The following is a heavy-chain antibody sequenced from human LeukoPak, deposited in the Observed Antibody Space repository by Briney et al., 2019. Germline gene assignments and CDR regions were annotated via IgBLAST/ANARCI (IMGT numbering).Heavy chain of an antibody. Sequence: GGSLRLSCAASGFSFSVYWMHWVRQAPGKGLEWVSAISGSGGSTYYADSVKGRFTISRDNSKNTLYLQMNSLRAEDTAVYYCARSRRDGYNSDAFDIWGQGTMVTVSS. V-gene: IGHV3-23*01. CDR3: ARSRRDGYNSDAFDI. D-gene: IGHD5-24*01. CDR2: ISGSGGST. J-gene: IGHJ3*02. CDR1: GFSFSVYW.